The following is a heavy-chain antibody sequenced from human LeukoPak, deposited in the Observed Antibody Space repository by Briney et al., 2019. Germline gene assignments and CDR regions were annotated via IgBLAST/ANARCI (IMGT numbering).Heavy chain of an antibody. V-gene: IGHV3-23*01. D-gene: IGHD1-7*01. CDR2: ISGSGGST. CDR3: AKRRGLELLYYYYMDV. J-gene: IGHJ6*03. CDR1: GFPFSNYW. Sequence: GGSLRLSCAASGFPFSNYWMSWVRQAPGKGLEWVSAISGSGGSTYYADSVKGRFTISRDNSKNTLYLQMNSLRAEDTAVYYCAKRRGLELLYYYYMDVWGKGTTVTVSS.